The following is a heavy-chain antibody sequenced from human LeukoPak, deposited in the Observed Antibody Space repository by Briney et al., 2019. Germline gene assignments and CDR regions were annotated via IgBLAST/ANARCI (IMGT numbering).Heavy chain of an antibody. J-gene: IGHJ4*02. CDR1: GYTFTSYY. CDR2: INPSGGST. CDR3: ARSRDLFDY. Sequence: GASVKASCKASGYTFTSYYIHGVRQAPGQGLEWMGIINPSGGSTTYAQKFQGRVTMTRDTATSTVYMELSSLRSEDTAVYYCARSRDLFDYWGQGTLVTVSS. V-gene: IGHV1-46*01.